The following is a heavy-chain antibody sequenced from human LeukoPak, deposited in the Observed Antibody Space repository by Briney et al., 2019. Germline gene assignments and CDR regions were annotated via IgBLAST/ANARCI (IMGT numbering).Heavy chain of an antibody. D-gene: IGHD2-15*01. J-gene: IGHJ4*02. V-gene: IGHV4-31*03. Sequence: SETLSLTCTVSGGSISSGGYYWSWIRQHPGKGLEWIGYIYYSGGTYYNPSLKSRVTISVDTSKNQFSLKLSSVTAADTAVYYCARATLEVAATSYYFDYWGQGTLVTVSS. CDR1: GGSISSGGYY. CDR3: ARATLEVAATSYYFDY. CDR2: IYYSGGT.